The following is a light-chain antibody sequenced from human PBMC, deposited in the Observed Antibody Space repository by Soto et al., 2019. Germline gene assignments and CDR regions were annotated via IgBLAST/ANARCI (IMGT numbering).Light chain of an antibody. CDR2: EVS. CDR3: SSYAGSNNQV. CDR1: SSDVGGYNY. V-gene: IGLV2-8*01. Sequence: QSALTQPSSLSGSPGQSVTISCTGNSSDVGGYNYVSWYQQHPGKAPKLMIYEVSKRPSGVPDRFSGSKSGNTASLTVSGLQAEDEADYYCSSYAGSNNQVFGTGTKVTV. J-gene: IGLJ1*01.